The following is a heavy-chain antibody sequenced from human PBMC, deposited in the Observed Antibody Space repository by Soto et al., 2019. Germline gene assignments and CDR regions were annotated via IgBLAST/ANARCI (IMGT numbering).Heavy chain of an antibody. Sequence: TLSLTCAVSGGXISSGGYSWNWIRQPPGKGLEWIGYIYHSGSTLYNPSLKSRVTISVDKSKNQFSLKLSSVTAAVTAVYYCARDQLEGNWFDPWGQGTLVTVSS. V-gene: IGHV4-30-2*01. CDR3: ARDQLEGNWFDP. J-gene: IGHJ5*02. CDR2: IYHSGST. D-gene: IGHD1-1*01. CDR1: GGXISSGGYS.